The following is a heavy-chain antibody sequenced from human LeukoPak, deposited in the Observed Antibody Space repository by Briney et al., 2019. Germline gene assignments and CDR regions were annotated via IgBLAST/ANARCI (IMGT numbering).Heavy chain of an antibody. CDR1: GFTFNTYG. J-gene: IGHJ4*02. V-gene: IGHV3-30*18. CDR2: ISYDGTKT. Sequence: PGGSLRLSCEVSGFTFNTYGIHWVRQTPGKGLQWVALISYDGTKTWYTDSVKGRFTISRDNSKNTLYLQMNSLRAEDTAVYYCAKANYDILTGTRGFFDYWGQGTLVTVSS. D-gene: IGHD3-9*01. CDR3: AKANYDILTGTRGFFDY.